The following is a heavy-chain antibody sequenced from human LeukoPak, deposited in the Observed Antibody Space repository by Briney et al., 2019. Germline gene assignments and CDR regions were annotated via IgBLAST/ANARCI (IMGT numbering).Heavy chain of an antibody. J-gene: IGHJ4*02. V-gene: IGHV1-46*01. D-gene: IGHD4-23*01. CDR3: ARQGYGVTSQGAADY. CDR1: GYTFTSYY. Sequence: GASVKVSCKASGYTFTSYYMHWVRQAPGQGLEWMGIINPSGGNTNYAQKFQGRVTMTRDTSTSTAYMELRSLRSDDTAVYYCARQGYGVTSQGAADYWGQGTLVTVSS. CDR2: INPSGGNT.